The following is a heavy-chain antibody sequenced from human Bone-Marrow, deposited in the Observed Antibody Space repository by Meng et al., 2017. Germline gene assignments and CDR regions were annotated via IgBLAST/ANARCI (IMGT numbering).Heavy chain of an antibody. V-gene: IGHV5-51*01. CDR3: ARSPTTVSNPTHFDL. CDR2: IYPGDSDT. CDR1: GYSFTDYW. J-gene: IGHJ2*01. Sequence: GESLKISCEGSGYSFTDYWIAWVRQMPGKGLEWMGIIYPGDSDTRYGPSFQGQVTISAVNSISTAYIQWNSLKASDSAMYYCARSPTTVSNPTHFDLWGRGNQV. D-gene: IGHD4-17*01.